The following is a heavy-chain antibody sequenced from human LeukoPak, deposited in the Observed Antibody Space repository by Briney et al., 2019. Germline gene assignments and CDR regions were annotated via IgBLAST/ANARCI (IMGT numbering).Heavy chain of an antibody. Sequence: GGSLRLSCAVSGFTFSKFWMSWVRQAPGKGLEWVANIKEDGSEKYYVDSVKGRFTISRDNAKNSLFLQMNSLRNEDTAVYYCASGMRVGPNIWGQGTLVTVSS. J-gene: IGHJ4*02. CDR1: GFTFSKFW. D-gene: IGHD1-26*01. CDR2: IKEDGSEK. V-gene: IGHV3-7*01. CDR3: ASGMRVGPNI.